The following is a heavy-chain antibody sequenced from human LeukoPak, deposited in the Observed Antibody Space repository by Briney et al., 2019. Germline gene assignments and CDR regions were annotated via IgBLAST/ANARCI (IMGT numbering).Heavy chain of an antibody. Sequence: SETLSLTCTVSGGSISSYYWSWIRQPAGKGLEWIGRIYTSGSTNYNPSLKSRVTISVDTSKNQFSLKLSSVTAADTAVYYCAATPYDYVWGSYRYGVWFDPWGQGTLVTVSS. V-gene: IGHV4-4*07. D-gene: IGHD3-16*02. CDR3: AATPYDYVWGSYRYGVWFDP. CDR2: IYTSGST. CDR1: GGSISSYY. J-gene: IGHJ5*02.